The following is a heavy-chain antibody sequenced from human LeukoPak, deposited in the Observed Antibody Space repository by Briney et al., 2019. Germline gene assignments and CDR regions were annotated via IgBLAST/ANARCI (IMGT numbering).Heavy chain of an antibody. CDR2: IRYDGSNK. CDR1: GFTFSSYG. D-gene: IGHD6-13*01. CDR3: ARDAPAAGRFFDY. V-gene: IGHV3-30*02. Sequence: PGGSLRLSCAASGFTFSSYGMHWVRQAPGKGLEWVAFIRYDGSNKYYADSVKGRFTISRDNSKNTLYLQMNSLRAEDTAVYYCARDAPAAGRFFDYWGQGTLVTVSS. J-gene: IGHJ4*02.